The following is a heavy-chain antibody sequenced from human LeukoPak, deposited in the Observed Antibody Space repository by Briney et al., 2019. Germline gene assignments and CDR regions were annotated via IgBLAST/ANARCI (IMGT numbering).Heavy chain of an antibody. CDR1: GGSFSGYY. D-gene: IGHD3-16*01. J-gene: IGHJ4*02. CDR2: ILYSGST. CDR3: ARGTSTYYDYVY. V-gene: IGHV4-59*08. Sequence: SETLSLTCAVYGGSFSGYYWSWIRQPPGKGLEWIGYILYSGSTNYNPSLKSRVTISVDTSKNQFSLKLSSVTAADTAVYYCARGTSTYYDYVYWGQGTLVTVSS.